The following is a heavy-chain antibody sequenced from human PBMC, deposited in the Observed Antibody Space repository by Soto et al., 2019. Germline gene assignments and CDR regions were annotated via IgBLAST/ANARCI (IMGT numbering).Heavy chain of an antibody. CDR1: GGTFSSYA. CDR3: ARPLVFRYFDSGMDV. V-gene: IGHV1-69*13. J-gene: IGHJ6*02. CDR2: IIPIFGTA. Sequence: GASVKVSCKASGGTFSSYAISWVRQAPGQGLEWMGGIIPIFGTANYAQKFQGRVTITADESTSTAYMELSSLRSEDTAVYYCARPLVFRYFDSGMDVWGQGTKVTVSS. D-gene: IGHD3-9*01.